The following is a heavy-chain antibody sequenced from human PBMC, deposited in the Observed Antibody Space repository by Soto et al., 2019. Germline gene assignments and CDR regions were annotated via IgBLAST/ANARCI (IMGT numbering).Heavy chain of an antibody. CDR1: GFTCIDAW. V-gene: IGHV3-15*01. Sequence: GGSQRVSWAASGFTCIDAWMSCVRQAPGKGLEWVGRIKSKTDGGTTDYAAPVKGRFTISGDDSKNTLYLKMNSLKTEDTAVYYCTTDPDSYYYGSGSYIYWGQGTLVTVSS. CDR2: IKSKTDGGTT. D-gene: IGHD3-10*01. CDR3: TTDPDSYYYGSGSYIY. J-gene: IGHJ4*02.